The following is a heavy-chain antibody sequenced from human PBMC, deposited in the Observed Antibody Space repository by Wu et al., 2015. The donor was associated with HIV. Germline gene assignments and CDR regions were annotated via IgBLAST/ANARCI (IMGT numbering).Heavy chain of an antibody. CDR1: GYTFTSYY. J-gene: IGHJ3*02. V-gene: IGHV1-46*01. CDR2: INPSDGRT. Sequence: QVQLVQSGAEVKKPGASVKVSCKASGYTFTSYYMYWVRQAPGQGLEWMGIINPSDGRTSNAQKFQGRVTMTRDTSTSIVYMELSNLRSEDTAVYYCAREGGWGKRVYSYGVADAFDIWGQGTMVTVSS. D-gene: IGHD5-18*01. CDR3: AREGGWGKRVYSYGVADAFDI.